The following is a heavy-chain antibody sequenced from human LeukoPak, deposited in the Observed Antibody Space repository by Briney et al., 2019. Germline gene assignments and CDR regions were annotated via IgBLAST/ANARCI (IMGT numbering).Heavy chain of an antibody. J-gene: IGHJ4*02. V-gene: IGHV3-15*01. D-gene: IGHD3-9*01. CDR3: TTRLLRYFDWLLSYDY. CDR1: GFTSSNAW. Sequence: GGSLRLSCAASGFTSSNAWMTWVRQAPGKGLEWVGRIKSKTDGGTTDYAAPVKGRFTISRDDSKNTLFLQMNSLKTEDTAVYYCTTRLLRYFDWLLSYDYWGQGTLVTVSS. CDR2: IKSKTDGGTT.